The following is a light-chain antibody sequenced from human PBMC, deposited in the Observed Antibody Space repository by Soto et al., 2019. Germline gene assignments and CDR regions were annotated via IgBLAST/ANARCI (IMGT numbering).Light chain of an antibody. CDR3: SSYTSSSTLVV. V-gene: IGLV2-14*01. CDR1: SSDVGGYNY. J-gene: IGLJ2*01. Sequence: QSALTQPASVSGSPGQSITISCTGSSSDVGGYNYVSWYQHHPGKAPKLMIYKVSTRPSGVSFRFSGSKSGNTASLTISGLQAEDEADYYCSSYTSSSTLVVFGGGTKVTVL. CDR2: KVS.